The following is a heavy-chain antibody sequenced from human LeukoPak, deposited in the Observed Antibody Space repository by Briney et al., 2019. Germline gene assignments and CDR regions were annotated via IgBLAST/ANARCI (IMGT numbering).Heavy chain of an antibody. V-gene: IGHV3-33*01. J-gene: IGHJ4*02. Sequence: GGSLRLSCAASGFTFSSYGMHWVRQAPGKRLEWVAVIWYDGSNKYYADSVKGRFTISRDNSKNTLYLQMNSLRAEDTAVYYCARGYYYDSSGYYYAPFYWGLGTLVTVSS. CDR1: GFTFSSYG. CDR2: IWYDGSNK. CDR3: ARGYYYDSSGYYYAPFY. D-gene: IGHD3-22*01.